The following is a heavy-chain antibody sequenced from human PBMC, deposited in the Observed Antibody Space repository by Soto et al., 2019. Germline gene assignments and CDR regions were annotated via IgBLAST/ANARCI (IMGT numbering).Heavy chain of an antibody. Sequence: EVQLVESWGGLVQPGGSLRLSCAASGFTLSRYTMNWVRQAPGKGLDRVSYISSSSSTIYYADSVKGRFTISRDNAKNSLYLQMNSLRDEDTAVYYCARDFSSWAPLGASDYWGQGTLVTVSS. V-gene: IGHV3-48*02. CDR3: ARDFSSWAPLGASDY. D-gene: IGHD6-13*01. CDR2: ISSSSSTI. J-gene: IGHJ4*02. CDR1: GFTLSRYT.